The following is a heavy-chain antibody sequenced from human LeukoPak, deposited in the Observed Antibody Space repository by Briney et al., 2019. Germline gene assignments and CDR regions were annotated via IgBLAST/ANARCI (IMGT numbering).Heavy chain of an antibody. D-gene: IGHD6-13*01. CDR2: IYSGGST. CDR3: ATNSKGSSWSLDY. J-gene: IGHJ4*02. CDR1: GFTVSSNY. V-gene: IGHV3-53*01. Sequence: GGSLRLSCAASGFTVSSNYMSWVRQAPGKGLEWFSVIYSGGSTYYADSVKGRFTISRDNSKNTLYLQMNSLRAEDTAVYYCATNSKGSSWSLDYWGQGTLVTVSS.